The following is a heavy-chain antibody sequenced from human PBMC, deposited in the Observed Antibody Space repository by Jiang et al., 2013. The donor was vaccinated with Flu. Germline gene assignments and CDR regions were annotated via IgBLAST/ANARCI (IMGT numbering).Heavy chain of an antibody. J-gene: IGHJ5*02. D-gene: IGHD3-10*01. CDR3: ARGFGSGFDP. CDR1: GFTFSDHY. Sequence: GSLRLSCAASGFTFSDHYMDWVRQAPGKGLEWVGRTRNKANSYTTEYAASVKGRFTISRDDSKNSLYLQMNSLKTEDTAVYYCARGFGSGFDPWGQGTLVTVSS. V-gene: IGHV3-72*01. CDR2: TRNKANSYTT.